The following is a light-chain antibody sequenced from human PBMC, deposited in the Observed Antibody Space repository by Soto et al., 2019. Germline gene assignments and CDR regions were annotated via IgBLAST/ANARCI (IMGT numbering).Light chain of an antibody. CDR2: AAS. CDR1: QSISSY. CDR3: QHSYSTLT. Sequence: DIQMTQSPSSLSASVGDRVTITCRASQSISSYLNWYQQKPEKAPKLLIYAASSLQSGVPSRFSGSGSGTDSTITISSLQPEDFATYYCQHSYSTLTFGGGTKVEIK. J-gene: IGKJ4*01. V-gene: IGKV1-39*01.